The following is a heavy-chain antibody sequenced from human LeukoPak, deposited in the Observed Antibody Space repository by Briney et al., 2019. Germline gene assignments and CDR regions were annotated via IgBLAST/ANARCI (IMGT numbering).Heavy chain of an antibody. CDR2: SYWDAEK. CDR1: GFSLSTNGGA. D-gene: IGHD6-13*01. J-gene: IGHJ4*02. Sequence: GPTLVNPTQTLTLTCTFSGFSLSTNGGAVVWSRQTPGKALEWLALSYWDAEKRYSPSLKTRLTSTKDTSKNQVVLTMTNMDPVDTATYYCAHRLSSAAAFDSWGQGTLVTVSS. CDR3: AHRLSSAAAFDS. V-gene: IGHV2-5*02.